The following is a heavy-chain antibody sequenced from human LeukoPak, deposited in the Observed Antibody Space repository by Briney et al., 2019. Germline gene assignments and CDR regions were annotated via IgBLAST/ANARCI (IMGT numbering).Heavy chain of an antibody. CDR1: GFTFSTYG. CDR2: ISYDGSNQ. J-gene: IGHJ5*02. D-gene: IGHD2-2*01. CDR3: AKFAATSSNWFDP. Sequence: GGSLRLSCAASGFTFSTYGMHWVRQAPGKGLEWVAVISYDGSNQYYADSVKGRFTISRDNSKKTLFLHMNSLRPEDTAVYYCAKFAATSSNWFDPWGQGTLVTVPS. V-gene: IGHV3-30*18.